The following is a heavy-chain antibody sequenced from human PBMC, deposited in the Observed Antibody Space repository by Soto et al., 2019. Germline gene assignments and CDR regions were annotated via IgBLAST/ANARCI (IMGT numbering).Heavy chain of an antibody. V-gene: IGHV4-39*01. J-gene: IGHJ4*02. CDR2: IYYSGST. CDR3: ARRYGPGFDY. Sequence: NPSETLSLTCTVSGDSISSSSYYWGWIRQPPGKGLEWIGSIYYSGSTYYNPSLKSRVTISVDTSKNQFSLKLSSVTAADTAVYYCARRYGPGFDYWGQGTLVTVSS. D-gene: IGHD4-17*01. CDR1: GDSISSSSYY.